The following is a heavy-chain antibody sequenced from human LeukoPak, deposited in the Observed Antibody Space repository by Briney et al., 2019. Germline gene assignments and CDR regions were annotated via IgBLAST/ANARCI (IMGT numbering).Heavy chain of an antibody. D-gene: IGHD2/OR15-2a*01. CDR1: GGSISRYY. CDR3: ARDRYFNLRYYYYYYMDV. CDR2: IYTSGST. V-gene: IGHV4-4*07. J-gene: IGHJ6*03. Sequence: SETLSLTCTVSGGSISRYYWSWIRQPAGKGLEWIGRIYTSGSTNYNPSLKSRVTMSVGTSKNQFSLKLSSVTAADTAVYYCARDRYFNLRYYYYYYMDVWGKGTTVTVSS.